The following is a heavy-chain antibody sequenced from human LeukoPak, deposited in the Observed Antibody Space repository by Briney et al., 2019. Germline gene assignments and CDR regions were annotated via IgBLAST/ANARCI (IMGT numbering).Heavy chain of an antibody. CDR2: INPYSGGT. D-gene: IGHD3-10*01. Sequence: GASVKVSCKASGYTFTDYYMHWVRQAPGQGLEWMGWINPYSGGTNYEQKFQGRVTMTRDTSISTAYMEVSRVRSDDTAVYYCARVFFDYYGSGMGLNYYYYMDVWGKGTTVTVSS. V-gene: IGHV1-2*02. J-gene: IGHJ6*03. CDR1: GYTFTDYY. CDR3: ARVFFDYYGSGMGLNYYYYMDV.